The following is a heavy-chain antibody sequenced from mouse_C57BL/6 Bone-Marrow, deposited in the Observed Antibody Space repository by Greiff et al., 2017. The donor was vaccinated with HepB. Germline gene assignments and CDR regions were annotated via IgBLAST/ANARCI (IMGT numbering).Heavy chain of an antibody. Sequence: QVQLKQSGAELVRPGTSVKMSCKASGYTFTNYWIGWAKQRPGHGLEWIGDIYPGGGYTNYNEKFKGKATLTADKSSSTAYMQFSSLTSEDSAIYYCARQRGDYHFDYWGQGTTLTVSS. J-gene: IGHJ2*01. CDR3: ARQRGDYHFDY. CDR1: GYTFTNYW. CDR2: IYPGGGYT. D-gene: IGHD2-4*01. V-gene: IGHV1-63*01.